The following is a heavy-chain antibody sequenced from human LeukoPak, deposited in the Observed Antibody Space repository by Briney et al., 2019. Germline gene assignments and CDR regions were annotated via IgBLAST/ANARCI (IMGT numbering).Heavy chain of an antibody. D-gene: IGHD5-18*01. CDR2: ISAYNGNT. CDR1: GYTFTSYG. CDR3: ARGDVDTAMVTEGRLYYFDY. J-gene: IGHJ4*02. Sequence: ASVKVSCKASGYTFTSYGISWVRQAPGQELEWMGWISAYNGNTNYAQKLQGRVTMTTDTSTSTAYMELRSLRSDDTAVYYCARGDVDTAMVTEGRLYYFDYWGQGTLVTVSS. V-gene: IGHV1-18*01.